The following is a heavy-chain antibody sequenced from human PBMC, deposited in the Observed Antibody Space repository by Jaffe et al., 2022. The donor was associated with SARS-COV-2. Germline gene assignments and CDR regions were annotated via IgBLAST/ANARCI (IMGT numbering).Heavy chain of an antibody. CDR1: GFTFSSYS. CDR3: ARALSYNVIYPNGDY. V-gene: IGHV3-48*02. Sequence: EVQLVESGGGLVQPGGSLRLSCAASGFTFSSYSMNWVRQAPGKGLEWVSYISSSSSTIYYADSVKGRFTISRDNAKNSLYLQMNSLGDEDTAVYYCARALSYNVIYPNGDYWGQGTLVTVSS. CDR2: ISSSSSTI. J-gene: IGHJ4*02. D-gene: IGHD3-10*01.